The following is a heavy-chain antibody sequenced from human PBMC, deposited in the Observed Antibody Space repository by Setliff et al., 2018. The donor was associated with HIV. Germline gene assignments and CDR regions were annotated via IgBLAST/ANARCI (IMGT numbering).Heavy chain of an antibody. CDR2: IYHSGNT. V-gene: IGHV4-38-2*01. CDR1: GYSIRSGYY. CDR3: ARRRSMPNNAFDT. D-gene: IGHD2-2*01. Sequence: PSETLSLTCAVSGYSIRSGYYWGWIRQPPGKGLEWIGNIYHSGNTFHNPSLKSRVTISVHTSKNQFSLKLSSVTAADTAVYYCARRRSMPNNAFDTWGQGTMVTVSS. J-gene: IGHJ3*02.